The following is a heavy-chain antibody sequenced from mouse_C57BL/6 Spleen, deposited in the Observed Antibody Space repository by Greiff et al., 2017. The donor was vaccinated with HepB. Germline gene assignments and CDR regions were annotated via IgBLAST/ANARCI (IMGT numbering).Heavy chain of an antibody. D-gene: IGHD1-1*01. J-gene: IGHJ4*01. CDR3: ARGGSSLYAMDY. V-gene: IGHV1-55*01. Sequence: QVHVKQPGAELVKPGASVKMSCKASGYTFTSYWITWVKQRPGQGLEWIGDIYPGSGSTNYNEKFKSKATLTVDTSSSTAYMQLSSLTSEDSAVYYCARGGSSLYAMDYWGQGTSVTVSS. CDR2: IYPGSGST. CDR1: GYTFTSYW.